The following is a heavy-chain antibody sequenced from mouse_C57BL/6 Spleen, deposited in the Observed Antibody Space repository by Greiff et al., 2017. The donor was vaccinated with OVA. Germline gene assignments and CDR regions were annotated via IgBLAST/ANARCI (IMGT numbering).Heavy chain of an antibody. V-gene: IGHV5-17*01. D-gene: IGHD2-4*01. CDR3: ARNDYDEGYYYSMDY. J-gene: IGHJ4*01. Sequence: EVKLMESGGGLVKPGGSLKLSCAASGFTFSDYGMHWVRQAPEKGLEWVAYISSGSSTIYYADTVKGRFTISRDNAKNTLFLQMTSLRSEDTAMYYCARNDYDEGYYYSMDYWGQGTSVTVSS. CDR2: ISSGSSTI. CDR1: GFTFSDYG.